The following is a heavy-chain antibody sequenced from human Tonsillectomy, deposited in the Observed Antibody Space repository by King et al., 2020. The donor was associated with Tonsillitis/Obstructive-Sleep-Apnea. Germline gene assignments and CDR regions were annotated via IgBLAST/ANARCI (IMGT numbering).Heavy chain of an antibody. CDR2: IYWDDDK. D-gene: IGHD3-3*01. V-gene: IGHV2-5*02. Sequence: TLKESGPTLVKPTQTLTLTCTFSGFSLTTSGVGVGWISQPPGKALDGLALIYWDDDKRYSPSLKSRLTNTKDTSKNQVALTMTHMDPVDTATYYCAHSSGYYRQNKRGEFYFDSWGQGTLVTVSS. J-gene: IGHJ4*02. CDR3: AHSSGYYRQNKRGEFYFDS. CDR1: GFSLTTSGVG.